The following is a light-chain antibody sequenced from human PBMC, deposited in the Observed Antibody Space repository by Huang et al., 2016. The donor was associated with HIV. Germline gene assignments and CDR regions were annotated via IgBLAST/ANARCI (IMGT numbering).Light chain of an antibody. CDR3: QQRVNGLT. CDR2: DAS. Sequence: EIVLTQSPATLSFFPGHRVSLSCRASQNINTHLAWYQQRPGQPPRLLIYDASSRVPGGAARFSGSGSGTDFTLTISSLESEDFATYYCQQRVNGLTFGGGTKV. J-gene: IGKJ4*01. V-gene: IGKV3-11*01. CDR1: QNINTH.